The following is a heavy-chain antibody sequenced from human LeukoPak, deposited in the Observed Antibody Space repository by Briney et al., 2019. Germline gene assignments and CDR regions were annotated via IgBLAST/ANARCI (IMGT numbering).Heavy chain of an antibody. J-gene: IGHJ4*02. CDR3: ARAGDDSSGYYLFDY. D-gene: IGHD3-22*01. CDR2: IYSGGST. CDR1: GFTVSSNY. Sequence: GGSLRLSCAASGFTVSSNYMSWVRQAPGKGLEWVSVIYSGGSTYYADSVKGRFTISRDNSKNTLYLQMNGLRAEDTAVYYCARAGDDSSGYYLFDYWGQGTLVTVSS. V-gene: IGHV3-66*01.